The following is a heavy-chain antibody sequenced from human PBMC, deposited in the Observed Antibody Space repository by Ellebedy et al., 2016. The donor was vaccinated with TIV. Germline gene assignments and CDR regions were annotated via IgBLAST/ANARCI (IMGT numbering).Heavy chain of an antibody. D-gene: IGHD5-18*01. CDR3: AAVRIQIWFPNWFDP. CDR2: ISAYNGNT. J-gene: IGHJ5*02. Sequence: ASVKVSCKASGYTFTSYGISWVRQAPGQGLEWMGWISAYNGNTNYAQKFQGRVTITADKSTSTAYMELSSLRSEDTAVYYCAAVRIQIWFPNWFDPWGQGTLVTVSS. CDR1: GYTFTSYG. V-gene: IGHV1-18*04.